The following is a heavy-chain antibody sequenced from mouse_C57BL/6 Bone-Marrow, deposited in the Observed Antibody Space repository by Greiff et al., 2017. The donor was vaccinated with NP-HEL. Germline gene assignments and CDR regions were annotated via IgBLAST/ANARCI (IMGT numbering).Heavy chain of an antibody. CDR1: GFTFSSYA. CDR3: ARGAYYSKKGLAY. D-gene: IGHD2-5*01. Sequence: EVMLVESGGGLVKPGGSLKLSCAASGFTFSSYAMSWVRQTPEKRLEWVATISDGGSYTSYPDNVKGRVTISRDNAKNNLYLQMSHLKSDDTAMYYCARGAYYSKKGLAYWGQGTLVTVSA. V-gene: IGHV5-4*03. J-gene: IGHJ3*01. CDR2: ISDGGSYT.